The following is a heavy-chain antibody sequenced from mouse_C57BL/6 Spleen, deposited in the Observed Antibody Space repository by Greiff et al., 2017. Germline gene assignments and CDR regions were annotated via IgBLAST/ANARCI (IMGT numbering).Heavy chain of an antibody. CDR3: ARDLYDYGFAY. CDR1: GFTFSSYA. D-gene: IGHD2-4*01. CDR2: ISDGGSYT. J-gene: IGHJ3*01. Sequence: VQLKESGGGLVKPGGSLKLSCAASGFTFSSYAMSWVRQTPEKRLEWVATISDGGSYTYYPDNVKGRFTISRDNAKNNLYLQMSHLKSEDTAMYYCARDLYDYGFAYWGQGTLVTVSA. V-gene: IGHV5-4*01.